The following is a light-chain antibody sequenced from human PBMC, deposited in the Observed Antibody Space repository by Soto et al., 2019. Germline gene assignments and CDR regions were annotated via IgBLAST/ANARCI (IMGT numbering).Light chain of an antibody. V-gene: IGKV1-33*01. Sequence: DIQMTQSPSSLSASVGDRVTITCQASQDISNYLNWYQQKPGKAPKLLIYDASNLETGVPSRFSGSGSGTDFTFTISSLQPEDIATYYCQQYRTFGQGTRLEMK. CDR2: DAS. J-gene: IGKJ5*01. CDR3: QQYRT. CDR1: QDISNY.